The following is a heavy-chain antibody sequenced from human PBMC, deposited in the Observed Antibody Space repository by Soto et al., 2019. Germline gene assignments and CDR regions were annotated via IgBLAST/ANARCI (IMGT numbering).Heavy chain of an antibody. CDR1: GGSISSSSYH. D-gene: IGHD3-9*01. CDR2: IYYSGST. V-gene: IGHV4-39*01. Sequence: PSETLSLTCTVSGGSISSSSYHWGWIRQPPCEGLEWIGSIYYSGSTYYNPSLKSRVTISVDTSKNQFSLKLSSVTAADTAVYYCASQYYEILTGYYAYYYYGMDVWGQGTTVT. CDR3: ASQYYEILTGYYAYYYYGMDV. J-gene: IGHJ6*02.